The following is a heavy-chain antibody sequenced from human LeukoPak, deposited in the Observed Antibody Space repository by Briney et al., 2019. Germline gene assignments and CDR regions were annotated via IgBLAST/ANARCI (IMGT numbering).Heavy chain of an antibody. CDR1: GFTFSSYG. D-gene: IGHD3-9*01. J-gene: IGHJ4*02. CDR2: ISCDGSNK. V-gene: IGHV3-30*03. CDR3: ATNGAYYDILTGHLGDY. Sequence: GRSLRLSCAASGFTFSSYGMHWVRQAPGKGLEWVAVISCDGSNKYYADSVKGRFTISRDNSKNTLYLQMNSLRAEDTAVYYCATNGAYYDILTGHLGDYWGQGTLVTVSS.